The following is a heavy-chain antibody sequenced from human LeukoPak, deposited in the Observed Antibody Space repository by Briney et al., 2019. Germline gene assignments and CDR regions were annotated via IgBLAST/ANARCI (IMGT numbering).Heavy chain of an antibody. Sequence: GGSLRLSCAGSKFTFSNYAMTWVRQAPGKGLEWVSTISSSGGSIFYSDSVKGRFTISRDNSRNTVCLQMNSLRAEDTAIYYCAKDYSGSWYYFDYWGQGTLVTVSS. CDR3: AKDYSGSWYYFDY. D-gene: IGHD6-13*01. CDR1: KFTFSNYA. V-gene: IGHV3-23*01. J-gene: IGHJ4*02. CDR2: ISSSGGSI.